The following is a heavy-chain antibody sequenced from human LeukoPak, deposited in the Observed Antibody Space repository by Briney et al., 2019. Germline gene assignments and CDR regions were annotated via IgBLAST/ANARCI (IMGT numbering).Heavy chain of an antibody. CDR1: GGSIRNHY. CDR3: TSWGFDTLTGLGLDY. V-gene: IGHV4-59*11. Sequence: PSETLSLTCTVSGGSIRNHYWTWIRQPPGKGLEWIAYVYYTGTTYFNPSLKSRVTISVDTSKNQFSLKLSSVTAAGTAIYYCTSWGFDTLTGLGLDYWGQGALVTV. J-gene: IGHJ4*02. D-gene: IGHD3-9*01. CDR2: VYYTGTT.